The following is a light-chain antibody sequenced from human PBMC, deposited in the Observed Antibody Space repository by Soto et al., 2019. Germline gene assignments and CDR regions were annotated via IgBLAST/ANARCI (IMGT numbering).Light chain of an antibody. J-gene: IGKJ5*01. CDR2: GAS. CDR1: QIILTN. V-gene: IGKV3-15*01. Sequence: EIVMTQSPATLSVSPGERATLSCWASQIILTNLSWYHQKPGQAPRLLIYGASPRATGNPARFSGSGSGTEFTLTISSLQSEDFAVYYCQQYNKWPPITFGQGTRLEI. CDR3: QQYNKWPPIT.